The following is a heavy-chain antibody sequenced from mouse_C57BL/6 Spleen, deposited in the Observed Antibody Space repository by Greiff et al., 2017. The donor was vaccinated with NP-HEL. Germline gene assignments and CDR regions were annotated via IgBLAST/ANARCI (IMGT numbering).Heavy chain of an antibody. CDR3: ARSGDYDYDRLDY. J-gene: IGHJ2*01. D-gene: IGHD2-4*01. V-gene: IGHV1-53*01. CDR2: INPSNGGT. Sequence: QVQLQQPGTELVKPGASVKLSCKASGYTFTSYWMHWVKQRPGQGLEWIGNINPSNGGTNYNEKFKSKATLTVDKSSSTAYMHLRSLTSEDSAVYYWARSGDYDYDRLDYWGQGTPLTVSS. CDR1: GYTFTSYW.